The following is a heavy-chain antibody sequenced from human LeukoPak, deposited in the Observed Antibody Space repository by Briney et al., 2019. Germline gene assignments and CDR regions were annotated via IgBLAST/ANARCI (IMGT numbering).Heavy chain of an antibody. J-gene: IGHJ4*02. V-gene: IGHV4-4*07. CDR1: GASISTYY. CDR2: VYISGRT. Sequence: SETLSLTCTVSGASISTYYWSWIRQPAGKGLEWIGRVYISGRTNYNPSLASRVTVSLDTSKNQSTLTLRSVTAADTAVYYCAKGPYTNYFDSWGQGTLVTVSS. CDR3: AKGPYTNYFDS. D-gene: IGHD4-11*01.